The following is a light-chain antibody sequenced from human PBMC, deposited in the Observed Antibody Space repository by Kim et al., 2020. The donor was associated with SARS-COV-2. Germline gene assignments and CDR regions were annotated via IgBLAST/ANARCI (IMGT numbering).Light chain of an antibody. Sequence: LTCALSSGYSNYKVDLYQQRPGKGPRFVMRVGTGGIVGSKGDGIPDRFSVLGSGLNRYLTIKNIQEEDESDYHCGADHGSGSNFVYVFGTGTKVTVL. CDR3: GADHGSGSNFVYV. V-gene: IGLV9-49*01. J-gene: IGLJ1*01. CDR1: SGYSNYK. CDR2: VGTGGIVG.